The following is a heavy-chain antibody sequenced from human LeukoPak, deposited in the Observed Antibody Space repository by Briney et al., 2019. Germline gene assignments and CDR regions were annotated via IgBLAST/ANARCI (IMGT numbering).Heavy chain of an antibody. CDR1: GLMFSAFA. CDR3: ASPYSGVDGVSMDYY. V-gene: IGHV3-30*04. CDR2: TFSDEKTA. Sequence: PGNSLRLSCEASGLMFSAFAMTWGRQAPGKGLEWVAVTFSDEKTAIYADSVKGRFTISRDNSKNRLFLQMDSLRPDDTATYYCASPYSGVDGVSMDYYWGQGTMVTVSP. J-gene: IGHJ4*02. D-gene: IGHD5-12*01.